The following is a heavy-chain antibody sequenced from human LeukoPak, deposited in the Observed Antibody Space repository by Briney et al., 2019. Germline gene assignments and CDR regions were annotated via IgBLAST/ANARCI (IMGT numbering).Heavy chain of an antibody. CDR2: IIPIFGTA. J-gene: IGHJ4*02. CDR1: GGTFSSYA. Sequence: ASVKVSCEASGGTFSSYAISWVRQAPGQGLEWMGGIIPIFGTANYAQKFQGRVTITADESTSTAYMELSSLRSEDTAVYYCARAPYYDILTGYYKAPDYWGQGTLVTVSS. D-gene: IGHD3-9*01. V-gene: IGHV1-69*13. CDR3: ARAPYYDILTGYYKAPDY.